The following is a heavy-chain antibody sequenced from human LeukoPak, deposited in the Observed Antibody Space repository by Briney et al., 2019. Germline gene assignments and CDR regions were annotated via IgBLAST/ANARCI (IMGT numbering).Heavy chain of an antibody. Sequence: QTGGSLRLSCAASGFTFDDYGMTWVRQAPGKGLEWVSGISWNGGSTGYADSVKGRFTISRDNAKNSLYLQMNSLRAEDTALYYCARVKDDSSAYTFDYWGQGTLVTVSS. CDR1: GFTFDDYG. D-gene: IGHD3-22*01. CDR2: ISWNGGST. V-gene: IGHV3-20*04. J-gene: IGHJ4*02. CDR3: ARVKDDSSAYTFDY.